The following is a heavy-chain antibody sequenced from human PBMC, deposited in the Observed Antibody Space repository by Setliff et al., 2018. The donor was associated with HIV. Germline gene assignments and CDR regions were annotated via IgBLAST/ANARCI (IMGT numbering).Heavy chain of an antibody. D-gene: IGHD3-22*01. V-gene: IGHV4-39*07. J-gene: IGHJ4*02. CDR3: ARGKNYYDSSGYHY. Sequence: SETLSLTCTVSGGSISSSNYYWGWIRQPPGKGLEWIGNIYYSGSTYYNPSLKSRVTMSVDMSKNQVSPKLSSVTAADTAVYYCARGKNYYDSSGYHYWGQGTLVTVSS. CDR1: GGSISSSNYY. CDR2: IYYSGST.